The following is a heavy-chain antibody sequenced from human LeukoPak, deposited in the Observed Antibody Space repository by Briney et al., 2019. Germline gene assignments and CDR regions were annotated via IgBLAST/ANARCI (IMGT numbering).Heavy chain of an antibody. CDR1: GFTFSSYA. J-gene: IGHJ4*02. CDR2: ISGSGGKT. D-gene: IGHD3-22*01. CDR3: AKPAYYYESSGYEFDF. Sequence: PGGSLRLSCAASGFTFSSYAMTWVRQAPGKGLEWVSTISGSGGKTYYPDSVKGRFTISRDNSNHTLYLQMNSLRAEDTAIYYCAKPAYYYESSGYEFDFWGQGTLVTVSS. V-gene: IGHV3-23*01.